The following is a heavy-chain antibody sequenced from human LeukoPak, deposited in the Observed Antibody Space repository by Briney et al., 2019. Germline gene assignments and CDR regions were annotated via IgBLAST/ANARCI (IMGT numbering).Heavy chain of an antibody. CDR2: INAGNGNT. D-gene: IGHD2-15*01. Sequence: ASVKFSCKASGYTFTSYAMLWVREAPGQRLEWMGWINAGNGNTKYSQEFQGRVTITRDTSASTAYMELSSLRSEDMAVYYCARGGLCSGGSCYSLAIDYWGQGTLVTVSS. CDR1: GYTFTSYA. V-gene: IGHV1-3*03. J-gene: IGHJ4*02. CDR3: ARGGLCSGGSCYSLAIDY.